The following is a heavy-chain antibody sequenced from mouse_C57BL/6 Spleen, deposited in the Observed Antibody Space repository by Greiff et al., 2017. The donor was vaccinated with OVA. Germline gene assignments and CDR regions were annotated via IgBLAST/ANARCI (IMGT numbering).Heavy chain of an antibody. CDR1: GYSFTDYN. J-gene: IGHJ4*01. V-gene: IGHV1-39*01. D-gene: IGHD2-4*01. CDR3: AGYDYDEGGYAMDY. Sequence: VQLKQSGPELVKPGASVKISCKASGYSFTDYNMNWVKQSNGKSLEWIGVIKPNYGTTSYNQKFKGKATLTVDQSSSTAYMQLNSLTSEDSAVYYCAGYDYDEGGYAMDYWGQGTSVTVSS. CDR2: IKPNYGTT.